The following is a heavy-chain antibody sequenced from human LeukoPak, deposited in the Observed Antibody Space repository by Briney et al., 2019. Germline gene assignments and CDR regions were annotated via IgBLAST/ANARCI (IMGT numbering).Heavy chain of an antibody. CDR2: IYYSGST. CDR1: GDSISSSNYY. J-gene: IGHJ4*02. Sequence: SETLSLTCTVSGDSISSSNYYWGWIRQPPGKGLEWIGSIYYSGSTYYNPSLKSRITISVDASKSQFSLKLRSVTAADTAVYYCAREPGYSSSWYYFDYWGQGTLVTVSS. V-gene: IGHV4-39*02. CDR3: AREPGYSSSWYYFDY. D-gene: IGHD6-13*01.